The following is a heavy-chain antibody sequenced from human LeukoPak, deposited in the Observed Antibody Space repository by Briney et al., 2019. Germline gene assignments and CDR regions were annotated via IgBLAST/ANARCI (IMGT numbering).Heavy chain of an antibody. D-gene: IGHD6-19*01. CDR2: IGTAGDT. CDR1: GFTFSSYD. V-gene: IGHV3-13*01. CDR3: ARGGGSSGWYGVDY. Sequence: GGSLRLSCAASGFTFSSYDMHWVRQATGKGLEWVSAIGTAGDTYYPGSVKGRFTISRENAKNSLYLQMNSLRAGDTAVYYCARGGGSSGWYGVDYWGQGTLVTVSS. J-gene: IGHJ4*02.